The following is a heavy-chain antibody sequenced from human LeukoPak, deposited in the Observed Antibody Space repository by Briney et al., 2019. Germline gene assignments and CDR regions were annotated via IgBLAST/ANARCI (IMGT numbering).Heavy chain of an antibody. CDR3: AKDGGSRDFDY. D-gene: IGHD4-23*01. CDR2: ISGSGGST. CDR1: GFTFNIYA. J-gene: IGHJ4*02. V-gene: IGHV3-23*01. Sequence: PAGSLRLSCAASGFTFNIYARSWVRQAPGKGLEWVSAISGSGGSTFYADSVKGRFTISRDNSKNTVYLQMNSLRAEDTAVYYCAKDGGSRDFDYWGQGTLVTVSS.